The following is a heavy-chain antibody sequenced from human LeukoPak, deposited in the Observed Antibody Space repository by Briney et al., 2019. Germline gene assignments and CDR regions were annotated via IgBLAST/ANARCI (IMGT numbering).Heavy chain of an antibody. CDR2: ISAYNGNT. D-gene: IGHD3-10*01. CDR1: GYTFTSYG. Sequence: ASVKVSCKASGYTFTSYGISWVRQAPGQGLEWMGWISAYNGNTNYAQKLQGRVTMTTDTSTSTAYMELRSLRSDDTAVYYCARLWFGELFYVARVDPWGQGTLVTVSS. CDR3: ARLWFGELFYVARVDP. V-gene: IGHV1-18*01. J-gene: IGHJ5*02.